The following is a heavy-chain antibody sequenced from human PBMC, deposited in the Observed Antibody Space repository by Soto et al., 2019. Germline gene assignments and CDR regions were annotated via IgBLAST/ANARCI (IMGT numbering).Heavy chain of an antibody. CDR2: IDPSDAYT. CDR1: GYSFSNYW. Sequence: GESLKISCNGSGYSFSNYWITWVGQMPGKGLEWMGRIDPSDAYTTYSPSFQGHVTISVDKSISTANLQWSSLKASDTAMYYCARHSGPYSSSSPVGYWGQGTLVTVSS. D-gene: IGHD6-6*01. CDR3: ARHSGPYSSSSPVGY. V-gene: IGHV5-10-1*01. J-gene: IGHJ4*02.